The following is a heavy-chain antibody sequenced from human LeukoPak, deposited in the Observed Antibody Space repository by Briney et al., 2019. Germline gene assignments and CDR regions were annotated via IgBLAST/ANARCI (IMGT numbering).Heavy chain of an antibody. J-gene: IGHJ4*02. Sequence: GASVKVSCKASGYTFTGYYIHWVRQAPGQGLEWMGWINPDSGGTNFAQKFQGRVTMTRDTSINTAYMELSRLRSDDTAVYYCARVSWTTGDSDYWGRGTLVTVSS. V-gene: IGHV1-2*02. CDR1: GYTFTGYY. D-gene: IGHD4-17*01. CDR3: ARVSWTTGDSDY. CDR2: INPDSGGT.